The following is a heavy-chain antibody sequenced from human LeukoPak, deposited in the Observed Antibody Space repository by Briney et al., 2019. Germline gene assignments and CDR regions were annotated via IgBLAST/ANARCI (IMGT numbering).Heavy chain of an antibody. J-gene: IGHJ4*02. D-gene: IGHD3-22*01. CDR1: GFSFSSYE. CDR3: AKADDSRGFHFDY. CDR2: ISSSGSTT. V-gene: IGHV3-48*03. Sequence: GGSLRLSCAASGFSFSSYEMNWVRQAPGKGLEWVSYISSSGSTTYYADSVKGRFTISRDNSKNSLYLQMNSLRIEDTALYYCAKADDSRGFHFDYWGQGTLVTVSS.